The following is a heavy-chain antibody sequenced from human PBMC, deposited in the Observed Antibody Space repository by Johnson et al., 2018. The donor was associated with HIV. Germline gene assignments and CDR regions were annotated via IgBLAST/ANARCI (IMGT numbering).Heavy chain of an antibody. Sequence: EVQLVESGGGLVQPGGSLRLSCAASGFTFSSYWMSWVRQAPGKGLEWVANIKQDGSEKYYADSVKGRFTISRDNSKNTLYLQMNSLRAEDTAVYYCASGLGIVGATRSAFDIWGQGTMVTVSS. V-gene: IGHV3-7*01. CDR2: IKQDGSEK. J-gene: IGHJ3*02. D-gene: IGHD1-26*01. CDR1: GFTFSSYW. CDR3: ASGLGIVGATRSAFDI.